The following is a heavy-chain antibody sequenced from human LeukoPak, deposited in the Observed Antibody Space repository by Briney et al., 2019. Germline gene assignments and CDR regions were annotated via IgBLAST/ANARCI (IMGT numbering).Heavy chain of an antibody. CDR3: AKDDAWLQYND. Sequence: PGGSLRLSCAASGFTFSSYGMSWVRQAPGKGLEWVSTISGSGDRTYYADSVKGRFTISRDNSKNTLFLHMNSLRAEDTAVYSCAKDDAWLQYNDWGQGTLVTVSS. D-gene: IGHD5-24*01. V-gene: IGHV3-23*01. CDR1: GFTFSSYG. CDR2: ISGSGDRT. J-gene: IGHJ4*02.